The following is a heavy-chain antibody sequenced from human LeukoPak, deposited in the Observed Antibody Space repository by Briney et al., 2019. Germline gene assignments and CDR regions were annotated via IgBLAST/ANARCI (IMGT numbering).Heavy chain of an antibody. J-gene: IGHJ4*02. D-gene: IGHD3-16*02. V-gene: IGHV3-15*01. CDR1: GFTFSNAW. CDR2: IKSKTDGGTT. CDR3: TTFFTITFGGVIVTDY. Sequence: GGSLRLSCAASGFTFSNAWMSWVRQAPGKGLEWVGRIKSKTDGGTTDYAAPVKGRFTISRDDSKNTLYLQMNSLKTQDTAVYYCTTFFTITFGGVIVTDYWGQGTLVTVSS.